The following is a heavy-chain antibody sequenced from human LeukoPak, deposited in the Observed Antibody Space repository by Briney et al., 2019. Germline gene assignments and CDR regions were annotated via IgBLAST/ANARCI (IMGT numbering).Heavy chain of an antibody. D-gene: IGHD6-19*01. CDR1: GGSISSGGYS. J-gene: IGHJ5*02. CDR3: ARVIAVAGTSWFDP. CDR2: IYHSGST. Sequence: SQTLSLTCAVSGGSISSGGYSWSWIRQPPGKGLEWIGYIYHSGSTYYNPSLKSRATISVDRSKNQLSLKLSSVTAADTAVYYCARVIAVAGTSWFDPWGQGTLVTVSS. V-gene: IGHV4-30-2*01.